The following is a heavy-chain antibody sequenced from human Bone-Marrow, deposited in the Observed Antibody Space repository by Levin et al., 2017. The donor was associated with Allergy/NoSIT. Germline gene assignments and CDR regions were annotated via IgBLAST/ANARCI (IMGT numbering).Heavy chain of an antibody. CDR1: GYPFSSYG. Sequence: GESLKISCKASGYPFSSYGNIWVRQAPGQGLEWMGWISGDNENTKYAQKFQGRVTMTTDTSTSTAYMELRSLRSDDTAVYYCARGYGSGSWLDYWGHGTLVTFSS. V-gene: IGHV1-18*01. J-gene: IGHJ4*01. CDR3: ARGYGSGSWLDY. CDR2: ISGDNENT. D-gene: IGHD3-10*01.